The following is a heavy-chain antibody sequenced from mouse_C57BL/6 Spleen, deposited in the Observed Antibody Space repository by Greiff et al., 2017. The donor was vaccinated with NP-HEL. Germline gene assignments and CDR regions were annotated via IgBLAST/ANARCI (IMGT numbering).Heavy chain of an antibody. D-gene: IGHD1-1*01. CDR1: GFTFSSYA. V-gene: IGHV5-4*01. J-gene: IGHJ2*01. CDR3: ARDSYYYGTYLDY. Sequence: EVQRVESGGGLVKPGGSLKLSCAASGFTFSSYAMSWVRQTPEKRLEWVATISDGGSYTYYPDNVKGRFSISRDNAKNNLYLQMSHLKSEDTAMYYCARDSYYYGTYLDYWGQGTTLTVSS. CDR2: ISDGGSYT.